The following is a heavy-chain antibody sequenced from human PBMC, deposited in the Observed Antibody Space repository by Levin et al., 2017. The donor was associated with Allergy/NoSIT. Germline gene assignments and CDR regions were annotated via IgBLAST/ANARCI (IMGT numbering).Heavy chain of an antibody. CDR3: AREGGVRGQQVVSLDY. CDR2: IYYTGST. Sequence: SETLSLTCTVSGGSISRYYWSWIRQPPGKGLEWIGYIYYTGSTNYNPSLKSRVTISVDTSKNQFSLKLTSVTAADTAVYYCAREGGVRGQQVVSLDYWGQGTLVTVSS. CDR1: GGSISRYY. V-gene: IGHV4-59*12. J-gene: IGHJ4*02. D-gene: IGHD3-10*01.